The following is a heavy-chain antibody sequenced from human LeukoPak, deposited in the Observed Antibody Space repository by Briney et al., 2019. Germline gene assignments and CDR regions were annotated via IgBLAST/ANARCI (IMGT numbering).Heavy chain of an antibody. CDR2: ISASGGNI. D-gene: IGHD1-1*01. V-gene: IGHV3-48*01. Sequence: PGGSLRLSCAASGFPFSSYIMNRVRQAPGKGLEWVSYISASGGNIYYLDSVKGRFTVSRDNAMNSLFLQMDRPRAEDTAVYYCVRVKGTYFDFWGRGTLVTVSS. J-gene: IGHJ4*02. CDR3: VRVKGTYFDF. CDR1: GFPFSSYI.